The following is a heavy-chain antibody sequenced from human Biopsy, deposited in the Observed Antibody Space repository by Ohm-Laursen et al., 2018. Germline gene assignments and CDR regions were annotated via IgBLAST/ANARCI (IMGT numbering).Heavy chain of an antibody. CDR3: ARGGPHVRAGGSAFDF. V-gene: IGHV3-33*07. J-gene: IGHJ4*02. CDR2: IWYDGTNK. CDR1: GFSFSTYG. Sequence: SSLRLSCAASGFSFSTYGIYWVRQAPGKGLEWVAAIWYDGTNKYYAESVKGRLTISRDNSKNTLYLQMNSLRAEDTAVYFCARGGPHVRAGGSAFDFWGQGALLTVSS. D-gene: IGHD2-2*01.